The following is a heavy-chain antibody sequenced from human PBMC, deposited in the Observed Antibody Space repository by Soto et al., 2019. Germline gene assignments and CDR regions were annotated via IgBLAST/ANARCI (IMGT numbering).Heavy chain of an antibody. Sequence: ASVKVSGEAAAFTFSDYGFSWERQAPGRGLEWMGWISAFNGETNYTQKSEGRDAMTTEAATTTAYMELRSLTVDDTAVYYCVRYQQLLMPVILNFDDFGQGTAGNVAS. J-gene: IGHJ4*02. D-gene: IGHD6-19*01. CDR2: ISAFNGET. CDR1: AFTFSDYG. CDR3: VRYQQLLMPVILNFDD. V-gene: IGHV1-18*01.